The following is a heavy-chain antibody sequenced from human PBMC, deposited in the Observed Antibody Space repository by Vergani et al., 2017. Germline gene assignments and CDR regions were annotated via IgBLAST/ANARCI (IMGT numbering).Heavy chain of an antibody. V-gene: IGHV3-30*06. CDR2: ISYDGSNK. CDR3: ARDHDAGFGYFQH. CDR1: GFTFSSYG. J-gene: IGHJ1*01. Sequence: QVQLVESGGGVVQPGRSLRLSCAASGFTFSSYGMHWVRQAPGKGLEWVAVISYDGSNKYYADSVKGRFTISRDNSKNTLYLQMNSLSAEDTAVYYCARDHDAGFGYFQHWGQGTLVTVSS. D-gene: IGHD2-2*01.